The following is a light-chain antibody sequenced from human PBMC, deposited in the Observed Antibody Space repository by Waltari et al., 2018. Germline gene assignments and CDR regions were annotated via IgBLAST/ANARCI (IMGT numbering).Light chain of an antibody. CDR3: NSRDSSGNQWV. V-gene: IGLV3-19*01. CDR1: SLTSYY. J-gene: IGLJ3*02. CDR2: GKN. Sequence: SSELTQDPTVSVALGQTVRITCQGDSLTSYYASWYQQKPGRAPILVIYGKNNRPAGMPDRLSGSSSGNTASLTISGAQAENEADYYCNSRDSSGNQWVFGGGTALTVL.